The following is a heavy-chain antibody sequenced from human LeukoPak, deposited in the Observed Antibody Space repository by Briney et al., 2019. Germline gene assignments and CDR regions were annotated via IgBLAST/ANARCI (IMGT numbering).Heavy chain of an antibody. J-gene: IGHJ4*02. CDR2: ISDNGGRT. Sequence: TGGSLRLSCAASAFTFSSYAMSWVRQALGKGLEWVSGISDNGGRTYYADSVKGRFTISRDNSKNTLYLQMNSLRAEDTAVYYCAKEEGASSASFDNWGQGTLVTVSS. CDR3: AKEEGASSASFDN. CDR1: AFTFSSYA. D-gene: IGHD3-22*01. V-gene: IGHV3-23*01.